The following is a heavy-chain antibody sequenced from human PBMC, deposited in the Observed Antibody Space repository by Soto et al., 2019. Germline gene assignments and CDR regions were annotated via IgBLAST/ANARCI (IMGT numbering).Heavy chain of an antibody. J-gene: IGHJ4*02. D-gene: IGHD7-27*01. Sequence: VQLLESGGGLVQPGGSLRLSCADSGFTFSSYGMHWVRQAPGKGLEWVAVISYDGSNKYYADSVKGRFTISRDNSKNTLYLQMNSLRAEDTAVYYCAKDGGDNWGALGYWGQGTLVTVSS. CDR1: GFTFSSYG. CDR3: AKDGGDNWGALGY. V-gene: IGHV3-30*18. CDR2: ISYDGSNK.